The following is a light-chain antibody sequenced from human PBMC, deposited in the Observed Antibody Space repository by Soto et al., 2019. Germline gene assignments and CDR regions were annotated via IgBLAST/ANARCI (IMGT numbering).Light chain of an antibody. CDR1: SSNIGAGYA. CDR2: GAS. J-gene: IGLJ3*02. V-gene: IGLV1-40*01. Sequence: QSVLTQPPSMSGAPGQRVTISCTGSSSNIGAGYAVHWYQQLPGAAPRLLIFGASNRATGIPDRFSGSGSGTDFTLTISRLEPEDFAVYHCQQYGGSPRTFGQGTK. CDR3: QQYGGSPRT.